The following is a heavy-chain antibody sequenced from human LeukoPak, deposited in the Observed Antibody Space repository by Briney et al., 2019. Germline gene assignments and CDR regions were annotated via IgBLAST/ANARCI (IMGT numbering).Heavy chain of an antibody. J-gene: IGHJ4*02. CDR1: GGSISSSSYY. V-gene: IGHV4-39*01. Sequence: SETLSLTCTVSGGSISSSSYYWGWIRQPPGKGLEWIGSIYYTGTTYYNPSLKSRVTISVDTSKNQFSLKLSSVTAADTAVYYCVRHPLAYCTGSGGSCYPLWGQGTLVTVSS. D-gene: IGHD2-15*01. CDR3: VRHPLAYCTGSGGSCYPL. CDR2: IYYTGTT.